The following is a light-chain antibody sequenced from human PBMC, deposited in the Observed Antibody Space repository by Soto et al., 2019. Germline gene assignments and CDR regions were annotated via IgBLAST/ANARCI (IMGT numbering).Light chain of an antibody. CDR3: SSYADSNNLV. CDR1: SSDVGGYNY. V-gene: IGLV2-8*01. Sequence: QSALTQPPSASGSPGQSVTISCTGTSSDVGGYNYVSRYQQHPGKAPKLMIYDVIKRPSGVPDRFSGSKSGNTASLTVSGLQAEDEADYYCSSYADSNNLVFGGGTKLTVL. J-gene: IGLJ3*02. CDR2: DVI.